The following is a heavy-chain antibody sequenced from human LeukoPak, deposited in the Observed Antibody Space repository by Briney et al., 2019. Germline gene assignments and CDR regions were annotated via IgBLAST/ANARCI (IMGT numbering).Heavy chain of an antibody. V-gene: IGHV1-18*01. CDR1: GHTFTSYG. J-gene: IGHJ6*02. CDR3: AREKYYDILTGYYLKDYYYGMDV. Sequence: ASVKVSCKASGHTFTSYGISWVRQAPGQGLEWMGWISVHNGNTNYAQKLQGRVTMTTDTSTSTAYMELRSLRSDDTAVYYCAREKYYDILTGYYLKDYYYGMDVWGQGTTVTVSS. D-gene: IGHD3-9*01. CDR2: ISVHNGNT.